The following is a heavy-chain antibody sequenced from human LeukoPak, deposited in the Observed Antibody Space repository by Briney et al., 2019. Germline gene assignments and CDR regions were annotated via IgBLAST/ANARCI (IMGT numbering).Heavy chain of an antibody. Sequence: ASVKVSCKASGYTFTGYYMHWARQAPGQGLEWMGWINPNSGGTNYAQKFQGRVTMTRDTSISTAYMELSRLRSDDAAVYYCARSGRIAARRQDWFDPWGQGTLVTVSS. CDR3: ARSGRIAARRQDWFDP. CDR2: INPNSGGT. D-gene: IGHD6-6*01. CDR1: GYTFTGYY. V-gene: IGHV1-2*02. J-gene: IGHJ5*02.